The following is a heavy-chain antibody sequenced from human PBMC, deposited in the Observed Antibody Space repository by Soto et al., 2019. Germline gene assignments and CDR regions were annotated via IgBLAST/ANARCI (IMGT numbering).Heavy chain of an antibody. V-gene: IGHV3-15*01. D-gene: IGHD1-26*01. CDR2: IKSKTDGGTT. CDR1: GFTFSNAW. Sequence: GSLRLSCAASGFTFSNAWMSWVRQAPGKGLEWIGRIKSKTDGGTTDYAAPVKGRFTISRDDSKNTLYLQMNSLKTEDTAVYYCTTDLVGATTPFDYWGQGTLVTVS. J-gene: IGHJ4*02. CDR3: TTDLVGATTPFDY.